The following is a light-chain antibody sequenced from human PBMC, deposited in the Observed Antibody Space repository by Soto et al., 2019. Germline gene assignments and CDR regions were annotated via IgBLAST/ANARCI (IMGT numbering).Light chain of an antibody. J-gene: IGKJ2*01. CDR3: QQYNSYLYT. CDR2: GAS. CDR1: QSISSW. Sequence: DIQMTQSPSTLYASVGDRVTITCRASQSISSWLAWYQQNPGKATQLLIYGASSLESGVPSRFSGSGSGTEVTLSISSLQTDDFSTYYCQQYNSYLYTFGQGTKLEIK. V-gene: IGKV1-5*01.